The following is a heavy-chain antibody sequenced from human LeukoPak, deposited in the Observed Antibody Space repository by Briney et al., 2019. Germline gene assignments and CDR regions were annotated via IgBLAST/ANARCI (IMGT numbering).Heavy chain of an antibody. J-gene: IGHJ3*02. V-gene: IGHV4-38-2*02. Sequence: SETLSLTCTVSGYSITSGYYWGWIQQPPGQVQEWIGSIYHSGGTYYNPSLQSRVTISVDTSKNQSSLQLSSVTAAETAVYYCAREMVRGSSAFDIWGQRTMVTVSS. CDR1: GYSITSGYY. D-gene: IGHD3-10*01. CDR2: IYHSGGT. CDR3: AREMVRGSSAFDI.